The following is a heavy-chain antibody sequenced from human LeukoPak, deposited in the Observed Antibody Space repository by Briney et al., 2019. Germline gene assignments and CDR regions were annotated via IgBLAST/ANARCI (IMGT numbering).Heavy chain of an antibody. CDR3: ARDGARLRYFDWLQPFDP. Sequence: GASVKVSCKASGYTFTSYAMHWVRRAPGQRLEWMGWINAGNGNTKYSQKFQGRVTITRDTSASTAYMELSSLRSEDTAVYYCARDGARLRYFDWLQPFDPWGQGTLVTVSS. CDR1: GYTFTSYA. D-gene: IGHD3-9*01. V-gene: IGHV1-3*01. J-gene: IGHJ5*02. CDR2: INAGNGNT.